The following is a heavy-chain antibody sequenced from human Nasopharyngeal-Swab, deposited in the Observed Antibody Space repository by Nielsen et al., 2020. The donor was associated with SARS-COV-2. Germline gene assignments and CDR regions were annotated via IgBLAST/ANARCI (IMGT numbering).Heavy chain of an antibody. J-gene: IGHJ6*03. V-gene: IGHV5-10-1*01. D-gene: IGHD3-10*01. CDR1: GYSFTSYW. CDR3: ARRIGYYYYMDV. Sequence: GESLKISCKGSGYSFTSYWISWVRQMPGKGLEWMGSIDPSDSYTNYSPSFQGHVTISADKSISTAYLQWSSLKASDTAMYYCARRIGYYYYMDVWGKGTTVTVSS. CDR2: IDPSDSYT.